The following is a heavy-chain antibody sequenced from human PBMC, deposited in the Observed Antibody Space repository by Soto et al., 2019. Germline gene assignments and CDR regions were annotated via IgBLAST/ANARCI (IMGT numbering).Heavy chain of an antibody. CDR1: GFTFSDYW. Sequence: EVQLVESGGGLVQPGGSLRLSCVASGFTFSDYWMKWVRQFPGKGLEWVSNIKQDGSEINYVDSVKGRFTVSRDNAKKSLYLEMNSLRAEDTAVYYCARSSGWTGDYWGQGILVTVSS. V-gene: IGHV3-7*04. CDR2: IKQDGSEI. CDR3: ARSSGWTGDY. J-gene: IGHJ4*02. D-gene: IGHD3-10*01.